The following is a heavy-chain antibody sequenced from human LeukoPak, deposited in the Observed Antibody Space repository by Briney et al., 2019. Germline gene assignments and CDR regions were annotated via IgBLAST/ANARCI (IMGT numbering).Heavy chain of an antibody. V-gene: IGHV3-30*18. CDR2: ISYDGSNK. Sequence: GGSLRLSCAASGFTFSSYGMHWVRQAPGKGLEWVAVISYDGSNKYYADSVKGRFTISRDNSKNTLYLQMNSLRAEDTAVYYCAKDRGDYWGQGTLVTVSS. J-gene: IGHJ4*02. CDR1: GFTFSSYG. CDR3: AKDRGDY.